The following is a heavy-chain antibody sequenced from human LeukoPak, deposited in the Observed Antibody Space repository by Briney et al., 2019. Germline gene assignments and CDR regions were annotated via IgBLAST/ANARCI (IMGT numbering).Heavy chain of an antibody. D-gene: IGHD2-21*02. J-gene: IGHJ4*02. CDR2: IKSKTDGGTT. Sequence: GGSLRLSCAASGFTFSSAWMTWVRQAPGKGLEWVGRIKSKTDGGTTDYAAPVKGRFTISRDDSKNTLYLQMNSLKTEDTAVYYCTREAVTANGYFDYWGQGTLVTVSS. V-gene: IGHV3-15*01. CDR3: TREAVTANGYFDY. CDR1: GFTFSSAW.